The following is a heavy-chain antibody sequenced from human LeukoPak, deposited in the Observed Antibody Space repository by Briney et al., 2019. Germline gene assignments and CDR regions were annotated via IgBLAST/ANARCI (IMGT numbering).Heavy chain of an antibody. CDR1: GFTFDGYV. J-gene: IGHJ4*02. CDR3: VKGSGSCYYDS. D-gene: IGHD2-15*01. V-gene: IGHV3-9*01. CDR2: ISRRSDNI. Sequence: GGSLRLSCSASGFTFDGYVMHWVRQAPGKGLEWVSGISRRSDNIGYADSVKGRFTISRDNARNSLYLQLNSLRIEDTAFYYCVKGSGSCYYDSWGRGTLVTVSS.